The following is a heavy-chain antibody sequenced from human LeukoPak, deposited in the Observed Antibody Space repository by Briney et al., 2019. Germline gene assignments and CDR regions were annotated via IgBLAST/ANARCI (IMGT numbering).Heavy chain of an antibody. D-gene: IGHD2-2*01. CDR2: MFYSGGT. CDR3: ARLVRYCSSDSCYPIDY. CDR1: GGSISSSSHY. Sequence: SETLILTCTVSGGSISSSSHYWGWIRQHPGKGLEWIGSMFYSGGTYYNPSLKSRVTISIDTSKNQFSLKLNSVTAADTAVYYCARLVRYCSSDSCYPIDYWGQGTLVTVSS. V-gene: IGHV4-39*01. J-gene: IGHJ4*02.